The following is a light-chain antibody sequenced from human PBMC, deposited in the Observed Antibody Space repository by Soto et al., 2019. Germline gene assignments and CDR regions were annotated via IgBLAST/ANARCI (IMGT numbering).Light chain of an antibody. Sequence: DIQMTQSPSSLSASVGDRVTITCRASQSISSYLNWYQQKPGKAPKLLIYAASSLQSGVPSRFSGSGSVTDFTLTISSLQPEDFATYYCQQSYITPTWTFGQGTKLEIK. J-gene: IGKJ1*01. CDR1: QSISSY. V-gene: IGKV1-39*01. CDR2: AAS. CDR3: QQSYITPTWT.